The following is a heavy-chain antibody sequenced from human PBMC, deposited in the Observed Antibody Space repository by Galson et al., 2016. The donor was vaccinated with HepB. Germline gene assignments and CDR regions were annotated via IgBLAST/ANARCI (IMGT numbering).Heavy chain of an antibody. V-gene: IGHV4-39*01. J-gene: IGHJ2*01. CDR1: GESISSRSHY. Sequence: SETLSLTCIVTGESISSRSHYWGWIRQPPGKGLEWIGTIYYSGNTYYNPSLKSRVTISVDTSNNQFSLKLSSVTAADTAIYYCAREAYYDILTAQGSYWYFDLWGRGTLVTVSS. CDR2: IYYSGNT. CDR3: AREAYYDILTAQGSYWYFDL. D-gene: IGHD3-9*01.